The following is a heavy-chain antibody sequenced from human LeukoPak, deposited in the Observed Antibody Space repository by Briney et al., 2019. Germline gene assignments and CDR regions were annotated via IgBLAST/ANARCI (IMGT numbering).Heavy chain of an antibody. V-gene: IGHV1-18*01. J-gene: IGHJ4*02. CDR1: GYTFTSYG. Sequence: GASVKVSCKASGYTFTSYGISWVRQAPGQGLEWMGWISAYNGNTNYAQKLQGRVTMTTDTSTSTAYMELRSLRSDDTAVYYCAARRVPYDSSGLGYWGQGTLVTVSS. CDR3: AARRVPYDSSGLGY. D-gene: IGHD3-22*01. CDR2: ISAYNGNT.